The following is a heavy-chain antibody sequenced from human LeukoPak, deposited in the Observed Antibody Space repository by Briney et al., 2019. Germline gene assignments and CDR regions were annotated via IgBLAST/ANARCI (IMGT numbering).Heavy chain of an antibody. J-gene: IGHJ3*02. D-gene: IGHD1-26*01. CDR2: IRYDGSNK. V-gene: IGHV3-30*02. CDR3: AKDQWARGADDAFDI. CDR1: GFTFSSYG. Sequence: GGSLRLSCAASGFTFSSYGMHWVRQAPGKGLEWVAFIRYDGSNKYYADSVKGRFTISRDNSKNTLYLQVSSLRAEDTAVYYCAKDQWARGADDAFDIWGQGTMVTVSS.